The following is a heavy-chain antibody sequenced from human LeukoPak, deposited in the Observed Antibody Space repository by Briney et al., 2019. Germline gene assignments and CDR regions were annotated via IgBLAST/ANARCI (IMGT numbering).Heavy chain of an antibody. J-gene: IGHJ2*01. D-gene: IGHD6-19*01. CDR3: ARDSAYSSGLGCFDL. CDR1: GYSISSGYY. V-gene: IGHV4-38-2*02. Sequence: SETLSLTCTVSGYSISSGYYWGWIRQPPGKGLEWIGSIYHSGSTYYNPSLKSRVTISVDTSKNQFSLKLSSVTAADTAVYYCARDSAYSSGLGCFDLWGRGTLVAVSS. CDR2: IYHSGST.